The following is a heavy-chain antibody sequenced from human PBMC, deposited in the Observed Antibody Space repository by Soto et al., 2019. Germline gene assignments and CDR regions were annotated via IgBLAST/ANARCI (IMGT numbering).Heavy chain of an antibody. D-gene: IGHD2-21*02. V-gene: IGHV1-2*02. J-gene: IGHJ4*02. Sequence: QAQLVQSGAEVKKPGASVKVSCKTSGYTFTAYYIHWVRQAPGRGLEWVGWINPKTGDTKYAQKFQGRVTMTGDTSITTAYMELGRLRSDDTAVYYCARQLAYCGGDCYTEPIDYWGQGTLVTVSS. CDR1: GYTFTAYY. CDR2: INPKTGDT. CDR3: ARQLAYCGGDCYTEPIDY.